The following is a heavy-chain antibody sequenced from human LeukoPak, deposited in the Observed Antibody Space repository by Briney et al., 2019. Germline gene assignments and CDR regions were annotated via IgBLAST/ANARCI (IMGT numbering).Heavy chain of an antibody. J-gene: IGHJ5*02. D-gene: IGHD2-15*01. CDR2: INHSGST. CDR1: GGSISSGGYY. CDR3: ARGRSCSGGSCERRWFDP. V-gene: IGHV4-39*07. Sequence: SETLSLTCTVSGGSISSGGYYWSWIRQHPGKGLEWIGEINHSGSTNYNPSLKSRVTISVDTSKNQFSLKLSSVTAADTAVYYCARGRSCSGGSCERRWFDPWGQGTLVTVSS.